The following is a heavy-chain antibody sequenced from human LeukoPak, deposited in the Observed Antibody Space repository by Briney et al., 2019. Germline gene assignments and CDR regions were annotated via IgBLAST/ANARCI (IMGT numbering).Heavy chain of an antibody. V-gene: IGHV1-46*03. CDR1: GYTFTSYY. J-gene: IGHJ5*02. CDR3: ARVPHLGDFWPA. CDR2: INPSGGST. D-gene: IGHD3/OR15-3a*01. Sequence: ASVKVSCKACGYTFTSYYMHWVRQAPGQGLEWMGIINPSGGSTSYAQKFQGRVTMTRDTSTSTVYMELSSLRSEDTAVYYCARVPHLGDFWPAWGQGTLVTVSS.